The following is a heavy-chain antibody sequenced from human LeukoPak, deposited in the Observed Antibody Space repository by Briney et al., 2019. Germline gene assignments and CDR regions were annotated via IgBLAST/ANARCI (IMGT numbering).Heavy chain of an antibody. J-gene: IGHJ5*02. D-gene: IGHD2-2*01. CDR2: MYYTGSS. V-gene: IGHV4-59*01. CDR3: ARGSIPTQNWFDP. CDR1: GGSINNYF. Sequence: PSDTLSLTCTVSGGSINNYFWNWIRQPPGKGLEWIGYMYYTGSSSYSPSLKSRVTISVDTSKNQFSLKLSSVTTADTAIYYCARGSIPTQNWFDPWGQGTPVTVSS.